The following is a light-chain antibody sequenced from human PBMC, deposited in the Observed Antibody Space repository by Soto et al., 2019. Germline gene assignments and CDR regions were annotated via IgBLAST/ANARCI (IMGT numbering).Light chain of an antibody. CDR3: QQFQSYALT. V-gene: IGKV1-13*02. CDR1: QGISSA. J-gene: IGKJ4*01. Sequence: AIQLTQSPSSLSASVGDRVTITCRASQGISSALAWYQHKPGRAPRLLIYDASSLQSGVSSRFSGSGSGTEFTLTISSLQPEDFAPYYCQQFQSYALTFGGGTKLEIK. CDR2: DAS.